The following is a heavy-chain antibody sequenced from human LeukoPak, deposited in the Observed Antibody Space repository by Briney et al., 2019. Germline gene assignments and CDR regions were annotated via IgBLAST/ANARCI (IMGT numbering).Heavy chain of an antibody. CDR3: ARDGGIAAAGSFDY. D-gene: IGHD6-13*01. CDR1: GFNFNSYW. V-gene: IGHV3-33*08. Sequence: PAGSLRLSCAASGFNFNSYWMSWVRQAPGKGLEWVAVIWYDGSNKYYADSVKGRFTISRDNSKNTLYLQMNSLRAEDTAVYYCARDGGIAAAGSFDYWGQGTLVTVSS. CDR2: IWYDGSNK. J-gene: IGHJ4*02.